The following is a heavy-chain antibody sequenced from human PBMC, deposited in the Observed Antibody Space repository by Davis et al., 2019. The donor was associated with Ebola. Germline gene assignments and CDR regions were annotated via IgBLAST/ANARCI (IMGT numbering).Heavy chain of an antibody. V-gene: IGHV1-69*13. CDR3: ARDGDYYYYMDV. Sequence: SVKVSCKASGGTFSSYAISWVRQAPGQGLEWMGGIIPIFGTANYAQKFQGRVTITADESTSTAYMELSSLRSEDTAVYYCARDGDYYYYMDVWGKGTTVTVSS. J-gene: IGHJ6*03. CDR2: IIPIFGTA. D-gene: IGHD2-15*01. CDR1: GGTFSSYA.